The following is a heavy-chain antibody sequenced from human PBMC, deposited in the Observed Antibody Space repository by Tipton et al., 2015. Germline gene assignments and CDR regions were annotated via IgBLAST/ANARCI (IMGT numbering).Heavy chain of an antibody. CDR3: AKRAVAGIPFDH. CDR2: ISGSGGGT. CDR1: GFTFSSYG. Sequence: SLRLSCAASGFTFSSYGMSWVRQAPGKGLEWVAGISGSGGGTYYADSVKGRFTISRDNSKNTLYLQMNSLTGEDTALYYCAKRAVAGIPFDHWGQGTLVAVSS. V-gene: IGHV3-23*01. D-gene: IGHD6-19*01. J-gene: IGHJ4*02.